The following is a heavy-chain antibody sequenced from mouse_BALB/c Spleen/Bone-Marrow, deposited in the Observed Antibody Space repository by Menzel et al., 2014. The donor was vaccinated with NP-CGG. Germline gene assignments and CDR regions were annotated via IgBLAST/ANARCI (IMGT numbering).Heavy chain of an antibody. CDR3: TRRDRYDYYAMDY. CDR2: IYPSDSYT. CDR1: GYTFXSYW. V-gene: IGHV1-69*02. J-gene: IGHJ4*01. Sequence: QVQLQQSGAELVRPGASVKLSCKASGYTFXSYWINWVKQRPGQGLEWIGNIYPSDSYTNYNQKFKDKATLTVDKPSSTAYMQLSSPTSEDSAAYYCTRRDRYDYYAMDYWGQGTSVTASS. D-gene: IGHD2-14*01.